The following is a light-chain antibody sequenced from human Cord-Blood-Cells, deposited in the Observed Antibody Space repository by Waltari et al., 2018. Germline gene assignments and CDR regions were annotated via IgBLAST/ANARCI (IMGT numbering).Light chain of an antibody. CDR2: DVS. V-gene: IGLV2-14*01. CDR1: SSDVGGYNY. CDR3: SSYTSSSTRV. Sequence: QSALTQPASVPGSPGQSITISYTGTSSDVGGYNYVSWYQQHPGKAPKLMIYDVSNRPSGVSNRFSGSKSGNTASLTISGLQAEDEADYYCSSYTSSSTRVFGGGTKLTVL. J-gene: IGLJ2*01.